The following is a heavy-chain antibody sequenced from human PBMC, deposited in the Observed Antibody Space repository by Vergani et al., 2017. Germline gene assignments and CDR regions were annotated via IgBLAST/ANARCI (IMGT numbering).Heavy chain of an antibody. V-gene: IGHV3-23*01. CDR3: AKERLYYYDSSGYYYVGAFDY. Sequence: EVQLLESGGGLVQPGGSLRLSCAASGFTFSSYAMSWVRQAPGKGLEWVSAISGSGGSTYYADSVKGRFTISRDNSKNTLYLQMNSLRAEDTAVYYCAKERLYYYDSSGYYYVGAFDYWGQGTLVTVSS. J-gene: IGHJ4*02. CDR1: GFTFSSYA. D-gene: IGHD3-22*01. CDR2: ISGSGGST.